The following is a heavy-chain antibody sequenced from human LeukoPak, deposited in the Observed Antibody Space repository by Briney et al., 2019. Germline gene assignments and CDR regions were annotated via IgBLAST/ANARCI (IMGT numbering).Heavy chain of an antibody. CDR3: ARSRARGDGAFDI. J-gene: IGHJ3*02. V-gene: IGHV2-70*16. Sequence: SGPVLVKPTETLTLTCTVSGFSLSNARMGVSWIRQPPGKALEWLARIDWDDDKFYSTSLKTRLTISKDTSKNQEVLTMTNMDPVDTATYYCARSRARGDGAFDIWGQGTMVTVSS. D-gene: IGHD2-21*01. CDR1: GFSLSNARMG. CDR2: IDWDDDK.